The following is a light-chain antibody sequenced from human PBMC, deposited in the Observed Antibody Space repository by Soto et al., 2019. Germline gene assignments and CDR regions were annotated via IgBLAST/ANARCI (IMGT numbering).Light chain of an antibody. V-gene: IGKV3-15*01. CDR1: QSVNGN. Sequence: EIVMTQSPATLSVSPGERATLSCRASQSVNGNLAWYQQKPGQAPRLLIYGASTRATGIPARFSGSGSGTEFTLTISSLQSEDFAVYYCQQYNNWPPLTFGGGTKVEIK. CDR2: GAS. J-gene: IGKJ4*01. CDR3: QQYNNWPPLT.